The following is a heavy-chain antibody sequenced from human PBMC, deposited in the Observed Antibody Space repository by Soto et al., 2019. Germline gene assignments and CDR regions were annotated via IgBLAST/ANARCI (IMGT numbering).Heavy chain of an antibody. V-gene: IGHV1-69*13. CDR2: IIPIFGTA. Sequence: SEEVSCKASGGTFSSYAISWVRQAPGQGLEWMGGIIPIFGTANYAQKFQGRVTITADESTSTAYMELSSLRSEDTAVYYCARAAAAGYYYYGMDVCGQGTTVTVSS. CDR1: GGTFSSYA. D-gene: IGHD6-13*01. CDR3: ARAAAAGYYYYGMDV. J-gene: IGHJ6*02.